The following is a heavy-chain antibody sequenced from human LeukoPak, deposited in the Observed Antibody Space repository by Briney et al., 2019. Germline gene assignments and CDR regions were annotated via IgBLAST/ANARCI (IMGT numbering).Heavy chain of an antibody. Sequence: PSETLSLPCAVSGYSISSGYYWGWIRQPPGKGLEWIGSIYHSGSTYYNPSLKSRVTISVDTSKNQFSLKLSSVTAADTAVYYCARRGLMVRGVSFDYWGQGTLVTVSS. CDR2: IYHSGST. CDR1: GYSISSGYY. CDR3: ARRGLMVRGVSFDY. J-gene: IGHJ4*02. D-gene: IGHD3-10*01. V-gene: IGHV4-38-2*01.